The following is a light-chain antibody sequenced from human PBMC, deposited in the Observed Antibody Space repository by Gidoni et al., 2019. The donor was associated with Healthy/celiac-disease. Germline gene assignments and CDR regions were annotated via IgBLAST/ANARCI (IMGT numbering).Light chain of an antibody. CDR2: GAA. J-gene: IGKJ1*01. CDR3: QQYYSTPWT. CDR1: QSVLYSSNNKNY. V-gene: IGKV4-1*01. Sequence: DIVMTQSPDSLAVSLGERATINCKSSQSVLYSSNNKNYLAWYQQKPGQPPKLLIYGAATRESGVPDRFSGSGSGPDFTLTISSLQAEDVAVYYCQQYYSTPWTFGQXTKVEIK.